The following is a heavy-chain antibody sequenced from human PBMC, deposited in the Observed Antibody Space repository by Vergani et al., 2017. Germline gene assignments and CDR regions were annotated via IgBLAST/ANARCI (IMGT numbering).Heavy chain of an antibody. V-gene: IGHV1-69-2*01. J-gene: IGHJ6*02. CDR2: VDPEDGET. Sequence: EVQLVQSGAEVKKPGATVKISCKVSGYTFSDYYMHWVRQAPGKGPEWMGLVDPEDGETKYAEKFQGRVTINADTATDTAYMELSSLRAEDTAVYYCATGQQRMDVWGQGTTVTVSS. CDR1: GYTFSDYY. CDR3: ATGQQRMDV. D-gene: IGHD6-13*01.